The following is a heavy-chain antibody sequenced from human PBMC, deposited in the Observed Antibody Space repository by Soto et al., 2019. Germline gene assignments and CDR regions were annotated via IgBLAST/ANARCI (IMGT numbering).Heavy chain of an antibody. CDR1: GYSNSSYR. D-gene: IGHD2-15*01. CDR3: ARNPGYCSGDNCLFDP. V-gene: IGHV1-18*01. J-gene: IGHJ5*02. Sequence: NLYRKTAGYSNSSYRSSWLLLNTGQGLEWMGWISAYNGYTNYVQKLQDRVTMTTDTSTSTAYMELRSLSSDDTAMYYCARNPGYCSGDNCLFDPRGQGTLVTVSS. CDR2: ISAYNGYT.